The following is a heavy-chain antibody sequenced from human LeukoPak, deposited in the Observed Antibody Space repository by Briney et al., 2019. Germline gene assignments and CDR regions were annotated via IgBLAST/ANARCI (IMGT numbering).Heavy chain of an antibody. J-gene: IGHJ5*02. D-gene: IGHD2-2*01. CDR1: GYTFTSYG. Sequence: GASVKVSCKASGYTFTSYGISWVRQAPGQGLEWMGWISAYNGNTNYAQKLQGRVTMTTDTSTSTAYMELRSLRSDDTAVYYCARDPEGYCSSTSCHGNWFDPWGQGTLVTVSS. CDR3: ARDPEGYCSSTSCHGNWFDP. V-gene: IGHV1-18*01. CDR2: ISAYNGNT.